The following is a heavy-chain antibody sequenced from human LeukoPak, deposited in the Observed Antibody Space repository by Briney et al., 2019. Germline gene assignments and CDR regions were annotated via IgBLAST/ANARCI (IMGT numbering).Heavy chain of an antibody. D-gene: IGHD2-2*01. Sequence: GGSLRLSCAASGFTFSSYAMSWVRQAPGKGLEWVSAISGSGGSTYYADSVKGRFTISRDNSKNTLYLQMNSLRAEDTAVYYCAKDPAIIVVVPAAGDYWGQGTLVTVSS. CDR2: ISGSGGST. V-gene: IGHV3-23*01. CDR1: GFTFSSYA. J-gene: IGHJ4*02. CDR3: AKDPAIIVVVPAAGDY.